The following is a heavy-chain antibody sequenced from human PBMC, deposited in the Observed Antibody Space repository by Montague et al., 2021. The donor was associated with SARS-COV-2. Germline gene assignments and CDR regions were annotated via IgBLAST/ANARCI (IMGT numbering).Heavy chain of an antibody. V-gene: IGHV4-39*01. CDR3: ARLVWFGELSSENWFDP. Sequence: SETRSLTCTVSGGSISSSSNYWGWIRQPPGKGLEWIGSINYSGSTYYNSSLKSRVTISVDTSKNQFSLKLNSVTAADTAVYYCARLVWFGELSSENWFDPWGQGTLVTVSS. D-gene: IGHD3-10*01. CDR2: INYSGST. J-gene: IGHJ5*02. CDR1: GGSISSSSNY.